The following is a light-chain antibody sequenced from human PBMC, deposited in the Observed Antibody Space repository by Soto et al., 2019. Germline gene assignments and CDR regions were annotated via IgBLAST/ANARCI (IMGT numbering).Light chain of an antibody. J-gene: IGKJ4*01. Sequence: EVVMTQSPSTLSVSPGERATLSCRASRGLGSTLAWYQQKPGQTPRLLIYDTSTWATGVPARFIGSASGTEFTLTITILQSEDFAIYYCQHYVNWPLAFGGGTRVENK. CDR2: DTS. CDR3: QHYVNWPLA. CDR1: RGLGST. V-gene: IGKV3-15*01.